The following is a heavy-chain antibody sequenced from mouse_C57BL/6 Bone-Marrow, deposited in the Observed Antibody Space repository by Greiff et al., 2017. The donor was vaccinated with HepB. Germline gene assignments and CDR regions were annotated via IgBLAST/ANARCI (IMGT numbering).Heavy chain of an antibody. CDR2: ISSGGSYT. J-gene: IGHJ3*01. CDR3: ARHPWFAY. CDR1: GFTFSSYG. V-gene: IGHV5-6*01. Sequence: EVQLQESGVDLVKPGGSLKLSCAASGFTFSSYGMSWVRQTPDKRLEWVATISSGGSYTYYPDSVKGRFTISRDNAKNTLYLQMSSLKSEDTAMYYCARHPWFAYWGQGTLVTVSA.